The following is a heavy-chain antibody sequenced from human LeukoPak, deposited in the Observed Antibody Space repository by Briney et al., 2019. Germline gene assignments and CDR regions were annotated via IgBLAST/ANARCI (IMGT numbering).Heavy chain of an antibody. V-gene: IGHV3-23*01. J-gene: IGHJ4*02. CDR1: GFTFSTYA. CDR2: ISGSD. CDR3: AKVRSSGWYYFDY. D-gene: IGHD6-19*01. Sequence: GGSLRLSCAASGFTFSTYAMSWVRQAPGKGLEWASAISGSDLYADSVKGRFTISRDNSKNTLYLQMNSLRAEDTAVYYCAKVRSSGWYYFDYWGQGTLVTVSS.